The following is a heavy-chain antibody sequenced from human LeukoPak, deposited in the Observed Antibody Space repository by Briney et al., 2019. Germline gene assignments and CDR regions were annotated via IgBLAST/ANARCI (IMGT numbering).Heavy chain of an antibody. CDR2: IYYSGST. CDR1: GGSINGYY. CDR3: ARSPILTGYFYGGYWARSKGNWFDP. D-gene: IGHD3-9*01. J-gene: IGHJ5*02. V-gene: IGHV4-59*01. Sequence: SETLSLTCKVSGGSINGYYWSWIRQPPGKGLEWIGYIYYSGSTNYNPSLKSRVTISVDTSKNQFSLKLSSVTAADTAVYYCARSPILTGYFYGGYWARSKGNWFDPWGQGTLVTVSS.